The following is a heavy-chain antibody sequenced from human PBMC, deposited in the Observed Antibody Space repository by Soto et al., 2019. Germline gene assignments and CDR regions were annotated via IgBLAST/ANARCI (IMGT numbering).Heavy chain of an antibody. Sequence: GASVKVSCKASGGTFSSYAISWVRQAPGQGLEWMGKIIPIFGTANYAQKFQGIVTITADESTSTAYMELSSLRSEDTAVYYCAWGRSITIFGVVSNYYYGMDVWGQGTTVTVSS. D-gene: IGHD3-3*01. CDR1: GGTFSSYA. V-gene: IGHV1-69*13. J-gene: IGHJ6*02. CDR2: IIPIFGTA. CDR3: AWGRSITIFGVVSNYYYGMDV.